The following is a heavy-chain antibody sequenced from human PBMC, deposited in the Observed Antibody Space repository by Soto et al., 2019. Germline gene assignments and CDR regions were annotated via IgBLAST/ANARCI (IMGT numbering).Heavy chain of an antibody. J-gene: IGHJ4*02. CDR2: IDWDDDK. V-gene: IGHV2-70*11. D-gene: IGHD6-6*01. Sequence: SGPTLVNPTQTLTLTCTFSGFSLSTSGMCVSRIRQPPGKALEWLARIDWDDDKYYSTSLKTRLTISKDTSKNQVVLTLTNMDPVDTATYYCARGLTSIADYWGQGTLVTVSS. CDR3: ARGLTSIADY. CDR1: GFSLSTSGMC.